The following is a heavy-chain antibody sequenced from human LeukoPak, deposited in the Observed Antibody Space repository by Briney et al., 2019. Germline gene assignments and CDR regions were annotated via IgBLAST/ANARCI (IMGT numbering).Heavy chain of an antibody. CDR3: ARLLGSSSSSWASFDY. Sequence: GESLKISCKGSGYSFTSHWIGWVRQIPGKGLEWMGIIYPGDSHTMYSPSFRGQVTMSADKSISTAYLQWSSLKASDTAMYYCARLLGSSSSSWASFDYWGQGTLVTVSS. D-gene: IGHD6-13*01. CDR2: IYPGDSHT. J-gene: IGHJ4*02. V-gene: IGHV5-51*01. CDR1: GYSFTSHW.